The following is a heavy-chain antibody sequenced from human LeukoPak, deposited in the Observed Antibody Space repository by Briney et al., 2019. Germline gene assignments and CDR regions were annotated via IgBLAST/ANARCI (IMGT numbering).Heavy chain of an antibody. D-gene: IGHD2-15*01. CDR3: TKDINSGYSSGFYED. CDR2: ISWNSGNI. V-gene: IGHV3-9*01. CDR1: GFSFDDYA. J-gene: IGHJ4*02. Sequence: GRSLRLSCAASGFSFDDYAMYWVRQAPGKGLEWVSGISWNSGNIGYADSAKGRFTISRDNAKNSLYLQMNSLRAEDTALYYCTKDINSGYSSGFYEDWGQGTLVTVSS.